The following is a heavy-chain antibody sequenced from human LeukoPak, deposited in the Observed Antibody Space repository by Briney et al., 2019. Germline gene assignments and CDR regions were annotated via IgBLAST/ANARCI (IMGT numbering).Heavy chain of an antibody. Sequence: SETLSLTCAVYGGSFSGYYWSWIRQPPGKGLEWIGEINHSGSTNYNPSLKSRVTISVDTSKNQFSLKLSSVTAADTAVYYCARDLHGSGSYISWGKGTTVTISS. J-gene: IGHJ6*04. CDR1: GGSFSGYY. CDR3: ARDLHGSGSYIS. CDR2: INHSGST. V-gene: IGHV4-34*01. D-gene: IGHD3-10*01.